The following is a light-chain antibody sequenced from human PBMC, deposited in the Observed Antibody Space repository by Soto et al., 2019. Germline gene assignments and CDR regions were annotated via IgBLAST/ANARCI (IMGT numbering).Light chain of an antibody. J-gene: IGLJ1*01. CDR3: GSWDSSLSAYV. V-gene: IGLV1-51*01. CDR1: SSNIGGNS. Sequence: SVLTQPPSVSAAPGQKVTSSCSGSSSNIGGNSVSLYQQLPGTAPKLLIYDDNKRPSGIPDLFSGSKSGTSATLGITGFQTGDEADYYCGSWDSSLSAYVFGTGTKVTV. CDR2: DDN.